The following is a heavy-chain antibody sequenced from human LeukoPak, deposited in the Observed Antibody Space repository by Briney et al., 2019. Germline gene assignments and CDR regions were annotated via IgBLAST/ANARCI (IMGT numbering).Heavy chain of an antibody. V-gene: IGHV4-34*01. Sequence: SETLSVTCAVYGGSFSGYYWSWIRQPPGKGLEWIGEINHSGSTNYNPSLKSRVTISVDTSKNQFSLKLSSVTAADTAVYYCAKHYGRSDYWGQGTLVTVSS. CDR2: INHSGST. D-gene: IGHD4-17*01. J-gene: IGHJ4*02. CDR3: AKHYGRSDY. CDR1: GGSFSGYY.